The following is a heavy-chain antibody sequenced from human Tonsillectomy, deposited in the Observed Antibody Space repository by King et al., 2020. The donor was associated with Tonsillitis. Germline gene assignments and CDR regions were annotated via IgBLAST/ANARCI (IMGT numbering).Heavy chain of an antibody. D-gene: IGHD6-13*01. CDR3: ARTAGIAAAGTFLDY. V-gene: IGHV5-10-1*03. CDR1: GYSFTTYW. J-gene: IGHJ4*02. Sequence: QLVQSGAEVKKPGESLRISCKGSGYSFTTYWITWVRQMPGKGLEWMETIDPSDSYTNYSPSFQGHVTISADKSINTAYLQWSSLKASDTAMYYCARTAGIAAAGTFLDYWGQGTLVTVSS. CDR2: IDPSDSYT.